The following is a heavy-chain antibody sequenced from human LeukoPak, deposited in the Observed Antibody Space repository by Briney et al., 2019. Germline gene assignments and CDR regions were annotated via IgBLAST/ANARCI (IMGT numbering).Heavy chain of an antibody. J-gene: IGHJ4*02. V-gene: IGHV3-48*03. CDR2: ISSSGSTI. CDR1: GFTFSSYE. CDR3: ARDSTSYVWGSYRYPYFDY. Sequence: RPGGSLRLSCAASGFTFSSYEMNWVRQAPGKGLEWVSYISSSGSTIYYADSVKGRSTISRDNAKNSLYLQMNSLRAEDTAVYYCARDSTSYVWGSYRYPYFDYWGQGTLVTVSS. D-gene: IGHD3-16*02.